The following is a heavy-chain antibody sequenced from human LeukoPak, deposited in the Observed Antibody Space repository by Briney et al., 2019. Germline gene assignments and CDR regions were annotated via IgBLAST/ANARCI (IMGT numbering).Heavy chain of an antibody. CDR3: ARLGYCSSTSCYDYYYYGMDV. J-gene: IGHJ6*02. Sequence: SETLSLTCTVSGGSISSYYWSWIRQPPGKGLEWIGYIYYSGSTNYNPSLRSRVTISVDTSKNQFSLKLSSVTAADTAVYYCARLGYCSSTSCYDYYYYGMDVWGQGTTVTVSS. V-gene: IGHV4-59*08. CDR1: GGSISSYY. CDR2: IYYSGST. D-gene: IGHD2-2*01.